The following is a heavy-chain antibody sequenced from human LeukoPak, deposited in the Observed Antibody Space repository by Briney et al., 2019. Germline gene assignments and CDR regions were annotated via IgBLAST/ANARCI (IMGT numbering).Heavy chain of an antibody. CDR2: IIPILGIA. CDR1: GYTFTSYG. D-gene: IGHD2-2*01. V-gene: IGHV1-69*04. J-gene: IGHJ5*02. Sequence: SVKVSCKASGYTFTSYGISWVRQAPGQGLEWMGRIIPILGIANYAQKFQGRVTITADKSTSTAYMELSSLRSEDTAVYYCAREGVYCSSTSCYWFDPWGQGTLVTVSS. CDR3: AREGVYCSSTSCYWFDP.